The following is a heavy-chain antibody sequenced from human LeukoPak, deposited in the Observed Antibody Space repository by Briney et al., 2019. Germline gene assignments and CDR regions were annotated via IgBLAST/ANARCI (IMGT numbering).Heavy chain of an antibody. CDR2: ISYDGSNK. Sequence: SCKASGGTFSSYAMHWVRQAPGKGLEWVAVISYDGSNKYYADSVKGRFTISRDNSKNTLYLQMNSLRAEDTAVYYCARDAEEAVAGYYFDYWGQGTLVTVSS. CDR3: ARDAEEAVAGYYFDY. D-gene: IGHD6-19*01. CDR1: GGTFSSYA. J-gene: IGHJ4*02. V-gene: IGHV3-30-3*01.